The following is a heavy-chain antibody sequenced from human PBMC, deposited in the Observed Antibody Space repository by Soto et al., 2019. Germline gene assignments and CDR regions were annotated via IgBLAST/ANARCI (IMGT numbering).Heavy chain of an antibody. CDR2: ISYDGSNK. Sequence: QVQLVESGGGVVQPGRSLRLSCAASGFTFSSYAMHWVRQAPGKGLEWVAVISYDGSNKYYAGSVKGRFTISRDNSKNTLYLQMNSLRAEDTAVYYCARDDYSSGTRGMDVWGQGTTVTVSS. D-gene: IGHD6-19*01. CDR3: ARDDYSSGTRGMDV. V-gene: IGHV3-30-3*01. CDR1: GFTFSSYA. J-gene: IGHJ6*02.